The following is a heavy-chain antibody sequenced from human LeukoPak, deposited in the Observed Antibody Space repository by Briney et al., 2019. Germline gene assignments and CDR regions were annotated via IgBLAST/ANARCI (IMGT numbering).Heavy chain of an antibody. Sequence: ASVKVSCKASGYTFTSYGISWVRQAPGQGLEWMGWISAYNGNTNYAQKLQGRVTMTTDTSTSTAYMELRSLGSDDTAVYYCARVPPIGYCSGGSCKNFDYWGQGTLVTVSS. CDR1: GYTFTSYG. V-gene: IGHV1-18*01. CDR2: ISAYNGNT. CDR3: ARVPPIGYCSGGSCKNFDY. J-gene: IGHJ4*02. D-gene: IGHD2-15*01.